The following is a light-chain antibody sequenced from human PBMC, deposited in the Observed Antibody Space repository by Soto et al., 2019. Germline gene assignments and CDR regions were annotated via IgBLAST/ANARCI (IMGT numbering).Light chain of an antibody. CDR3: QQRSNWPPLT. Sequence: EIVLTQSPSTLSLSPGERATLSCRASQNVSRFLAWYQRRPGQAPRLLIYDASNRASDIPARFSGSGSGTEFTPTISSLEPEDAAVYYCQQRSNWPPLTFGGGTKVEIK. J-gene: IGKJ4*01. CDR2: DAS. V-gene: IGKV3-11*01. CDR1: QNVSRF.